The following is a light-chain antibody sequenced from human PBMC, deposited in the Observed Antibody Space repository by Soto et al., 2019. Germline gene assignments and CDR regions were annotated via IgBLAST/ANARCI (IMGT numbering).Light chain of an antibody. CDR1: SSDVGSYNR. CDR2: EVS. CDR3: SLYTSSGTV. V-gene: IGLV2-18*01. Sequence: QSALTQPPSVSGSPGQSVTISCTGTSSDVGSYNRVSWYQQPPGTAPKLLIYEVSNRPSGVPDRFSGSKSGNTASLTISGLQAEDEADYYCSLYTSSGTVFGGGTKLTAL. J-gene: IGLJ2*01.